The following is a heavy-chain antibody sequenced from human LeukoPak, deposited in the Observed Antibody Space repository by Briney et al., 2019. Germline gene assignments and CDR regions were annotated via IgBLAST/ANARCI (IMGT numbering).Heavy chain of an antibody. J-gene: IGHJ3*02. Sequence: GGSLRLSCAACRFTFGSYSKNWVRQAPGKGLEWLSSISSSSSYIYYADSVKGRFTISRDNAKNSLYLQMNSLRAEDTAVYYCARVLSSRIDDAFDIWGQGTMVTVSS. CDR1: RFTFGSYS. CDR2: ISSSSSYI. CDR3: ARVLSSRIDDAFDI. D-gene: IGHD6-6*01. V-gene: IGHV3-21*01.